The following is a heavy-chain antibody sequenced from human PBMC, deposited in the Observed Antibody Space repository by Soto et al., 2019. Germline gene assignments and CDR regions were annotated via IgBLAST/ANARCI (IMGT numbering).Heavy chain of an antibody. V-gene: IGHV1-46*01. CDR1: GDTFTSYY. CDR3: ARSSGGGFGIIIEGTNWFDP. J-gene: IGHJ5*02. CDR2: INPDGGST. D-gene: IGHD3-16*01. Sequence: ASVKVSCKASGDTFTSYYMHWVRQAPGHGLEWMGVINPDGGSTRFAQKFQGRVNMTSDTSTSTVNMELRGLTSEDTAVYYCARSSGGGFGIIIEGTNWFDPWGQGTLVTVSS.